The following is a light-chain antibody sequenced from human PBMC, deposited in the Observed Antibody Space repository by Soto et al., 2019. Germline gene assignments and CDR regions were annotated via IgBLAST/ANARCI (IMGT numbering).Light chain of an antibody. Sequence: DIQMTQSPSSLSASVGDRVTSTCRASQGISNYLAWYQQKPGKVPKLLIYEASTLESGVPSRFSGSGSGTDFTFTISSLQPEDVATYYCLKYSSAPRTFGQGTKVEIK. CDR3: LKYSSAPRT. CDR1: QGISNY. J-gene: IGKJ1*01. V-gene: IGKV1-27*01. CDR2: EAS.